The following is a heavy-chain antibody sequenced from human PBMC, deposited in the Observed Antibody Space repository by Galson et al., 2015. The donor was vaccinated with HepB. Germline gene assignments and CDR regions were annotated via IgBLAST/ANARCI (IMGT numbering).Heavy chain of an antibody. CDR2: IRYDGSNK. CDR3: AKLPLGDYASALAFYGMDV. D-gene: IGHD4-17*01. Sequence: SLRLSCAASGFTFSSYGMHWVRQAPGKGLEWVAFIRYDGSNKYYADSVKGRFTISRDNSKNTLYLQMNSLRAEDTAVYYCAKLPLGDYASALAFYGMDVWGQGTTVTVSS. CDR1: GFTFSSYG. V-gene: IGHV3-30*02. J-gene: IGHJ6*02.